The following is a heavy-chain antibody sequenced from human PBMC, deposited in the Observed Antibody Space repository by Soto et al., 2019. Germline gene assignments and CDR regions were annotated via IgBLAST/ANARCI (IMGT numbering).Heavy chain of an antibody. J-gene: IGHJ4*02. CDR3: ATRLYHSRGYYYVPY. Sequence: QLQLRESGPGLVKPSETLSLTCTVSAGSISSSSYFSGWIRQPPGKGLEWIGTIDYRGSTSYNPSLKSRVTISVDTSNNQFSLTLSSVTAADTAVYYCATRLYHSRGYYYVPYWGQGTLVTVSS. D-gene: IGHD3-22*01. CDR2: IDYRGST. V-gene: IGHV4-39*01. CDR1: AGSISSSSYF.